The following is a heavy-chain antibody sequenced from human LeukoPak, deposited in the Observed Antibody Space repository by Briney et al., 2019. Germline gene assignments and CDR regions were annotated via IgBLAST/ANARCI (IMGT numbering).Heavy chain of an antibody. V-gene: IGHV3-21*01. CDR2: ISSGSDYI. CDR1: GFTFNSYS. Sequence: PGESLRLSCAASGFTFNSYSMSWVRQAPGKGLEWVSSISSGSDYIYYADSMKGRFTISRDNAKNLLYLHMNSLRVEDTAVYYCGLSDGMDVWGQGTTVTVSS. J-gene: IGHJ6*02. CDR3: GLSDGMDV.